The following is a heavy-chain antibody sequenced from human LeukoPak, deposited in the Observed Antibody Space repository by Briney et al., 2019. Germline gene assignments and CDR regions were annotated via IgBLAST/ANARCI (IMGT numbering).Heavy chain of an antibody. CDR1: GFTFSSYA. Sequence: GGSLRLSCAASGFTFSSYAMSWVRQAPGKGLEWVSAISGSGGSTYYADSVKGRFTISRDNSKTTLYLQMITLRAEDTAVYYGAKRDSGRCLSVWGQGTLVTVSS. V-gene: IGHV3-23*01. J-gene: IGHJ4*02. CDR2: ISGSGGST. CDR3: AKRDSGRCLSV. D-gene: IGHD6-19*01.